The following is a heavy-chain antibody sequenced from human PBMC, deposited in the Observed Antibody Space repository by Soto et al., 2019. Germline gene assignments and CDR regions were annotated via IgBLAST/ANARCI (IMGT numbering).Heavy chain of an antibody. CDR2: IYWDDAR. J-gene: IGHJ4*02. V-gene: IGHV2-5*02. CDR1: GFSLSTRGVG. CDR3: ARSLWFGELL. D-gene: IGHD3-10*01. Sequence: QITLKESGPTLVKPTQTLTLTCSFSGFSLSTRGVGVGWIRQPPGKALEWLALIYWDDARRYSPSLKSRLTITKHTSKNQVVLTMTNMDPVDTATYYCARSLWFGELLWGQGTLVTVSS.